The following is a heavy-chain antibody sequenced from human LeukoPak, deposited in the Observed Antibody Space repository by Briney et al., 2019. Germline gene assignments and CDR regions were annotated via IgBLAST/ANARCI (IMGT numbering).Heavy chain of an antibody. J-gene: IGHJ5*02. Sequence: EASVKVSCKASGYTFTGYYMHWVRQPPGQGLEWMGWINPNSGGTNYAQKFQGRVTMTRDTSNSTAYMELSRLRSDDTAAYYCARDWGGYCSSTSCYLYNWSDPWGQGTLVTVSS. CDR2: INPNSGGT. V-gene: IGHV1-2*02. CDR3: ARDWGGYCSSTSCYLYNWSDP. D-gene: IGHD2-2*01. CDR1: GYTFTGYY.